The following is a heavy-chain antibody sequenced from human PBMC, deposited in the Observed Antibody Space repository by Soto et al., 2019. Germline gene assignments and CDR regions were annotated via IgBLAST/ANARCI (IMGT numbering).Heavy chain of an antibody. J-gene: IGHJ6*02. CDR3: ARQLQYGSGSYYKIYYYYYGMDV. D-gene: IGHD3-10*01. Sequence: PGESLKISCKGSGYSFTSYWIGWVRQMPGKGLEWMGIIYPGDSDTRYSPSFQGQVIISADKSISTAYLQWSGLKASDTAMYYCARQLQYGSGSYYKIYYYYYGMDVWGQGTTVTVSS. V-gene: IGHV5-51*01. CDR2: IYPGDSDT. CDR1: GYSFTSYW.